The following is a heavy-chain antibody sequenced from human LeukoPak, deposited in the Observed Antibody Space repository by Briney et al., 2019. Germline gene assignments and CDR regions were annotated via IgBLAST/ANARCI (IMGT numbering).Heavy chain of an antibody. Sequence: GGSLRLSCAASGFTFSGYAMHWVRQAPGKGLEWVAVISYDGSNKYYADSVKGRFTISRDNSKNTLYLQMNSLRAEDTAVYYCARDGTMYSSGWTGSYFDYWGQGTLVTVSS. CDR2: ISYDGSNK. D-gene: IGHD6-19*01. J-gene: IGHJ4*02. CDR3: ARDGTMYSSGWTGSYFDY. CDR1: GFTFSGYA. V-gene: IGHV3-30*04.